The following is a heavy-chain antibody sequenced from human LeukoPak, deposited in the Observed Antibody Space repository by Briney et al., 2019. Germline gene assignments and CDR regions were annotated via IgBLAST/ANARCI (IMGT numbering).Heavy chain of an antibody. J-gene: IGHJ5*02. CDR3: ARGNWNYASFWFDP. D-gene: IGHD1-7*01. CDR1: GGSISSYY. CDR2: ISYSGST. Sequence: SETLSLTCSVSGGSISSYYWSWIRQPPGKGLEWIGYISYSGSTNYNPSLKSRVSISVETSKNQFSLKLSSVTAADTAVYYCARGNWNYASFWFDPWGQGTLVTVSS. V-gene: IGHV4-59*01.